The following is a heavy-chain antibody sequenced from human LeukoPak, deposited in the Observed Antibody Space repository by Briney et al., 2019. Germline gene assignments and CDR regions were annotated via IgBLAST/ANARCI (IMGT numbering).Heavy chain of an antibody. D-gene: IGHD2-15*01. CDR3: ARDPYCSGGTCYHPGN. CDR1: GFTFSSYW. CDR2: INGDGSST. Sequence: PPGGSLRLSCAASGFTFSSYWMHWVRQAPGEGLVWVSRINGDGSSTNYADSVKGRFTISRDNAKNTLYLQMNSLRAEDTAVYYCARDPYCSGGTCYHPGNWGQGTLVTVSS. J-gene: IGHJ4*02. V-gene: IGHV3-74*01.